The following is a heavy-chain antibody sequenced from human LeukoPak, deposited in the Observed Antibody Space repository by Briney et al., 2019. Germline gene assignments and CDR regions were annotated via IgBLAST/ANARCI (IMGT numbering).Heavy chain of an antibody. CDR2: IYYSGIT. V-gene: IGHV4-59*01. Sequence: KPSETLSLARAISGGSISTYYWSWIRQPPGKGLEWISYIYYSGITKYNPSVKSRVTISVDTSKNQFSLKVSSVTAADTAVYYCARGTNMMASLRFDPWGQGTLVTVSS. J-gene: IGHJ5*02. CDR1: GGSISTYY. D-gene: IGHD2-8*01. CDR3: ARGTNMMASLRFDP.